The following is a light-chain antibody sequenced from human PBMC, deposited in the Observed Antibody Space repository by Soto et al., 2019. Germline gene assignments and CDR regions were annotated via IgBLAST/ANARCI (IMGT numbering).Light chain of an antibody. CDR1: QAISSR. J-gene: IGKJ4*02. Sequence: DIQMTQSPSTLYASVGDSVTITCRASQAISSRLAWYQQKPGKAPKLLIYKKSTFEGGVPSRFSGGGSAKELTLTCSSRQPDDLAIYYCQHYDTYSPFRGGTKEQIK. CDR3: QHYDTYSP. CDR2: KKS. V-gene: IGKV1-5*03.